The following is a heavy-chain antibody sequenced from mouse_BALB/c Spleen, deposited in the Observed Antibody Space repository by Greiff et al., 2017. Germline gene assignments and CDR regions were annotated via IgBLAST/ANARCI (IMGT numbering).Heavy chain of an antibody. V-gene: IGHV3-1*02. Sequence: EVLLQQSGPDLVKPSQSLSLTCTVTGYSITSGYSWHWIRPFPGNILEWMGYIHYSGSTNYNPFLNSRSFITRDTAKNQFFLQLNAVTTEDTATYYCAIAYNFDFDYWGQGTTLTVSS. J-gene: IGHJ2*01. CDR1: GYSITSGYS. CDR3: AIAYNFDFDY. CDR2: IHYSGST. D-gene: IGHD1-3*01.